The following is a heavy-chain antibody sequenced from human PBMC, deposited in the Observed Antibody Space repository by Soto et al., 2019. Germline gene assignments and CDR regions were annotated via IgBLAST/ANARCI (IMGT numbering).Heavy chain of an antibody. CDR2: ISYDGSNK. J-gene: IGHJ4*02. Sequence: GGSLRLSCAASGFTFSSYGMHWVRQAPGKGLEWVAVISYDGSNKYYADSVKGRFTISRDNSKNTLYLQMNSLRAEDTAVYYCAKDQGSSGYGPLDYWGQGTLVTVSS. CDR3: AKDQGSSGYGPLDY. D-gene: IGHD3-22*01. CDR1: GFTFSSYG. V-gene: IGHV3-30*18.